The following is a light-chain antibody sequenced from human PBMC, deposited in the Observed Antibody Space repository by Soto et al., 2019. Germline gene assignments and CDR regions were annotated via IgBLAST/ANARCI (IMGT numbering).Light chain of an antibody. V-gene: IGKV1-5*03. CDR2: KAS. CDR1: QSISTW. CDR3: QQYNSYSPT. J-gene: IGKJ1*01. Sequence: QLTPSPSNMFATVGHRITITCRASQSISTWLAWYQQEPGKAPKLLIHKASSLQSGVPSRFSGSGSGTDFTLTISSLHPDDFATYYCQQYNSYSPTFGQGTKVDIK.